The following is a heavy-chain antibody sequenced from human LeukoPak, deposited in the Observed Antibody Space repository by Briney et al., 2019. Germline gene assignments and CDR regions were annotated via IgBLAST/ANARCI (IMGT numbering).Heavy chain of an antibody. D-gene: IGHD3-3*01. V-gene: IGHV3-21*01. CDR1: GFTFSSYS. CDR2: ISSSSSYI. J-gene: IGHJ6*02. Sequence: GGSLRLSCAASGFTFSSYSMNWVRQAPGKGLEWVSSISSSSSYIYYEDSVKGRFTISRDNAKNSLYLQMNSLRAEDTAVYYCARDPIHDFWSGYSASYGMDVWGQGTTVTVSS. CDR3: ARDPIHDFWSGYSASYGMDV.